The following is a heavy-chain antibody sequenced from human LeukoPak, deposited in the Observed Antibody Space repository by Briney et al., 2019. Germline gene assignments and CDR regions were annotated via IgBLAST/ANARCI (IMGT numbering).Heavy chain of an antibody. V-gene: IGHV1-2*02. Sequence: ASVKVSCKASGHTFTSYDINWVRQATGQGLEWMGWINPNSGGTNYAQKFQGRVTMTRDTSISTAYMELSELRSDDTAVYYCAGQKDPRPIDYWGQGTLITVSS. CDR3: AGQKDPRPIDY. CDR2: INPNSGGT. J-gene: IGHJ4*02. CDR1: GHTFTSYD.